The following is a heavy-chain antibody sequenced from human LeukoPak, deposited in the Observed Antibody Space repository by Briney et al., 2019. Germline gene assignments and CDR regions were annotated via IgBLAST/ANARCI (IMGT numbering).Heavy chain of an antibody. CDR3: ARIEGIAVAGQADY. Sequence: ASVKVSCKASGYTFTSYDINWVRQATGQGLEWMGWMNPNSGNTGYAQKLQGRVTMTTDTSTSTAYMELRSLRSDDTAVYYCARIEGIAVAGQADYWGQGTLVTVSS. D-gene: IGHD6-19*01. V-gene: IGHV1-8*01. CDR2: MNPNSGNT. CDR1: GYTFTSYD. J-gene: IGHJ4*02.